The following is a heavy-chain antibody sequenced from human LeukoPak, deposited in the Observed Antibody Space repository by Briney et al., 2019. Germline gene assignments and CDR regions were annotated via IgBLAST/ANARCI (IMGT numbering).Heavy chain of an antibody. CDR1: GFTFSSYG. J-gene: IGHJ3*01. D-gene: IGHD3-22*01. CDR3: AKRGEWSSGSAADRP. Sequence: GGSLRLSCAASGFTFSSYGMHWVRQAPGKGLEWVSAISGSGGSTYYADSVKGRFTISRDNSKNTLYLQMNSLRAEDTAVYYCAKRGEWSSGSAADRPWGQGTMVTVSS. V-gene: IGHV3-23*01. CDR2: ISGSGGST.